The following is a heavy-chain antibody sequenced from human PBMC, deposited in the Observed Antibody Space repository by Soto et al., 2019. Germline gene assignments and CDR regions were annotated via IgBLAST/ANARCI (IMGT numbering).Heavy chain of an antibody. Sequence: PGGSLRLSCAASGFTVSSNYMSWVRQAPGKGLEWVSVIYSGGSTYYADSVKGRFTISRDNSKNTLYLQMSSLRAEDTAVYYCARDPHYYDSSGVGCWGQGTPVTVSS. J-gene: IGHJ4*02. D-gene: IGHD3-22*01. CDR1: GFTVSSNY. V-gene: IGHV3-53*01. CDR2: IYSGGST. CDR3: ARDPHYYDSSGVGC.